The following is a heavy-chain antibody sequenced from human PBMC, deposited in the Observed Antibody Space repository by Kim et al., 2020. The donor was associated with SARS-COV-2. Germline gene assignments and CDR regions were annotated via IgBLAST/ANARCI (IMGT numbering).Heavy chain of an antibody. CDR1: GFTFDDYT. CDR2: ISWDGGST. D-gene: IGHD4-17*01. CDR3: AKDSTTVTTTNYFDY. J-gene: IGHJ4*02. V-gene: IGHV3-43*01. Sequence: GGSLRLSCAASGFTFDDYTMHWVRQAPGKGLEWVSLISWDGGSTYYADSVKGRFTISRDNSKNSLYLQMNSLRTEDTALYYCAKDSTTVTTTNYFDYWGQGTLVTVSS.